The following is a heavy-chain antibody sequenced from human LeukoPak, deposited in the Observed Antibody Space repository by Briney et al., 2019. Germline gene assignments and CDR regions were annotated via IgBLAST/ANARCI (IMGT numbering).Heavy chain of an antibody. D-gene: IGHD6-19*01. CDR1: GFIISSNY. V-gene: IGHV3-23*01. CDR3: AKGTRGWYYYGMDV. J-gene: IGHJ6*02. CDR2: ISGSGGST. Sequence: GGSLRLSCVASGFIISSNYMNWVRQAPGKGLEWVSAISGSGGSTYYADSVKGRFTISRDNSKNTLYLQMNSLRAEDTAVYYCAKGTRGWYYYGMDVWGRGTTVTVSS.